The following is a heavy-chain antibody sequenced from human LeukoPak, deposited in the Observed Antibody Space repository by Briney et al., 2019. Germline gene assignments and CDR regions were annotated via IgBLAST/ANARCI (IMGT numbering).Heavy chain of an antibody. Sequence: SETLSLTRSVSGASITRYYWTWIRQPVGKGLEWFGRIYTNGTVNYNPSLRSRVTMSRDTSRNQFSLKLTSVTAADTAVYYCARLLGSTGYAGDWYFDLWGPGALVTVSS. V-gene: IGHV4-4*07. J-gene: IGHJ2*01. D-gene: IGHD2-2*03. CDR1: GASITRYY. CDR3: ARLLGSTGYAGDWYFDL. CDR2: IYTNGTV.